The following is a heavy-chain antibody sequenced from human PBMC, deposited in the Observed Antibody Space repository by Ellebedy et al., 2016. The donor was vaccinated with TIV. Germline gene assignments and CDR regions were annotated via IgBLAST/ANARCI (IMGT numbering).Heavy chain of an antibody. Sequence: ASVKVSXKASGYTFTHYAINWVRQATGQGLEWMGWMNPDSANSGYALKFQGRLTMTRDTSTNSVNMELSSLRSEDTAVYYCAREPPGHYYFDFWGQGILVTVSS. CDR2: MNPDSANS. D-gene: IGHD1-14*01. CDR1: GYTFTHYA. V-gene: IGHV1-8*01. CDR3: AREPPGHYYFDF. J-gene: IGHJ4*02.